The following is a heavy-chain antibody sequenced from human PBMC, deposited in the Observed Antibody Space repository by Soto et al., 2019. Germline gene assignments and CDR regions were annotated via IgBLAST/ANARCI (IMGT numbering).Heavy chain of an antibody. CDR3: ARIEMASIK. CDR2: IYYTGST. J-gene: IGHJ4*02. V-gene: IGHV4-31*03. CDR1: GASIRSGGYY. Sequence: SETLSLTCSVSGASIRSGGYYWSWLRQSPGKGLEWIGHIYYTGSTFYSPSLKSRLTISLDTSKNQFSLDLRSVTAADTAMYYCARIEMASIKWGRGSLVTVSS.